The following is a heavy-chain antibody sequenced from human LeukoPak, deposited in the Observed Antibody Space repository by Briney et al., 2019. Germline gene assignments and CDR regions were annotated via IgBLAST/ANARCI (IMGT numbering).Heavy chain of an antibody. CDR3: ARVFGSGSYSTGMAV. CDR2: IHYSGST. J-gene: IGHJ6*02. D-gene: IGHD3-10*01. Sequence: SETLSLTCTVSGGSISSGGYYWSWIRQHPGKGLEWIGYIHYSGSTYYNPSLKSRITMSVDTSKNQFSLKLSSVTAADTAVYYCARVFGSGSYSTGMAVWGQGTTVTVSS. V-gene: IGHV4-31*03. CDR1: GGSISSGGYY.